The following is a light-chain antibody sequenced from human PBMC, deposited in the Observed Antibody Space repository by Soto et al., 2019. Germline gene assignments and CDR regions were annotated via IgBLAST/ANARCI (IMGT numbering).Light chain of an antibody. V-gene: IGLV2-11*01. CDR1: SPTNF. Sequence: QSALTQPPSVSGSPGQSVTISCSGLSPTNFVSWYQQCPGKPPRLIIFDVYKRPSGVPDRFSATKSGDTASLTISGLQPDDEGIYFCSSFAATHILIFGAGTKLTVL. CDR3: SSFAATHILI. CDR2: DVY. J-gene: IGLJ2*01.